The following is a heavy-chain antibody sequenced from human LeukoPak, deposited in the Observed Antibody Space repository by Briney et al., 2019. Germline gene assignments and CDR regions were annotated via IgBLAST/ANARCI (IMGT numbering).Heavy chain of an antibody. CDR1: GGSISSGSYY. D-gene: IGHD3-10*01. J-gene: IGHJ6*03. CDR3: ARERYYYGSGSARGLYYYYYMDV. Sequence: SETLSLTCTVSGGSISSGSYYWSWIRQPAGKGLEWIGRIYTSGSTNYNPSLKSRVTISVDTSKNQFSLKLSSVTAADTAVYYCARERYYYGSGSARGLYYYYYMDVWGKGTTVTISS. V-gene: IGHV4-61*02. CDR2: IYTSGST.